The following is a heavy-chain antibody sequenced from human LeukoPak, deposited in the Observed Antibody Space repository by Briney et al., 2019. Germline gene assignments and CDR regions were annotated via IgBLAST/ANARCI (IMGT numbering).Heavy chain of an antibody. J-gene: IGHJ4*02. CDR2: ISWNSGSI. CDR1: GFTFDDCA. Sequence: PGGSLRLSCAASGFTFDDCAMHWVRQAPGKGLEWVSGISWNSGSIGYADSVKGRSTISRDNAKNSLYLQMNSLRAEDTALYYCAKDGGGYSYGYFDYWGQGTLVTVSS. D-gene: IGHD5-18*01. V-gene: IGHV3-9*01. CDR3: AKDGGGYSYGYFDY.